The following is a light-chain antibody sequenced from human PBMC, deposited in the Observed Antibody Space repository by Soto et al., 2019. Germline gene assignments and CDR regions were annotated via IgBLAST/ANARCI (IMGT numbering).Light chain of an antibody. CDR3: GTWDDRLSAVV. Sequence: QSVLTQPPSVSAAPGQTVTISCSGSSSNIGVKSVSWYQQLPRTAPKLLIYDNSERPSGIPDRFSASKSGTSATLDITGLQTGDEADYYCGTWDDRLSAVVFGGGTKLTVL. CDR1: SSNIGVKS. J-gene: IGLJ2*01. V-gene: IGLV1-51*01. CDR2: DNS.